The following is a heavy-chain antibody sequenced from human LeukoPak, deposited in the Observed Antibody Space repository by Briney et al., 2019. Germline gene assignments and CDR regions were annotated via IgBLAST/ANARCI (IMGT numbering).Heavy chain of an antibody. J-gene: IGHJ4*02. Sequence: VASVKASCTASGYTFTDYYINWVRQAPGQGLEWMGWINPNSGDTNYAQKFQDRVTMTRDTSISTAYIELNLLRSDDTAVYYCARGDIVVVTAIQDYWGQGTLVTVSS. CDR3: ARGDIVVVTAIQDY. D-gene: IGHD2-21*02. V-gene: IGHV1-2*02. CDR2: INPNSGDT. CDR1: GYTFTDYY.